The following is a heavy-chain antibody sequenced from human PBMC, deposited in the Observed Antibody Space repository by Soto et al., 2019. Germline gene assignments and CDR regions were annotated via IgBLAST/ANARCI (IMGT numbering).Heavy chain of an antibody. CDR3: ARDLVQQLDRYYYYGMDV. CDR2: INPSGGST. J-gene: IGHJ6*02. Sequence: ASVKVACKASGYTFTIYYMHWVRQAPGQGLEWMGIINPSGGSTSYAQKLQGRVTMTRDTSTSTVYMELSSLRSEDTAVYYCARDLVQQLDRYYYYGMDVWGQGTTVTVSS. V-gene: IGHV1-46*01. CDR1: GYTFTIYY. D-gene: IGHD6-13*01.